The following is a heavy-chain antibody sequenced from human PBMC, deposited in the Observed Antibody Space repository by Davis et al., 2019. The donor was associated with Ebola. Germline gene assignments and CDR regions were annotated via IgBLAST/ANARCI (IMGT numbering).Heavy chain of an antibody. CDR3: AREWLGWFDP. V-gene: IGHV1-69*13. D-gene: IGHD3-22*01. Sequence: SVKVSCKASGGTFSSYAITWVRQAPGQGLEWMGGIIPIFGTANYAQKFQGRVTITADESTSTAYMELSSLRSEDTAVYYCAREWLGWFDPWGQGTLVTVSS. CDR2: IIPIFGTA. CDR1: GGTFSSYA. J-gene: IGHJ5*02.